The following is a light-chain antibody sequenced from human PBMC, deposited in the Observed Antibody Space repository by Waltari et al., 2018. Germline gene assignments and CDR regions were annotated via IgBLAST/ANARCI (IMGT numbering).Light chain of an antibody. Sequence: EIVFTQSPGTLSLSPGERATLSCRASQSISKYLAWYQQKPDQAPRLLIYHASSRAAGIPERLSGSRSGTYFSLTISILEHEDFAVYYCQDYESLPGPFGQGTKVVVK. CDR3: QDYESLPGP. J-gene: IGKJ1*01. V-gene: IGKV3-20*01. CDR2: HAS. CDR1: QSISKY.